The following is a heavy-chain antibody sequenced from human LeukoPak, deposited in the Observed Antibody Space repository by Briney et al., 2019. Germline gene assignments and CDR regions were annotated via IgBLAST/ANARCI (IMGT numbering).Heavy chain of an antibody. D-gene: IGHD2-8*01. Sequence: SETLSFTCSVSGYSFISGHYWGWIRQLPGKGLEWIANIYHTGSAHYNPSLKSRVTISVDTSKNQFSLKLSSVTAADTAVYYCARYCTSYTCILRGFDYWGQGALVTVSS. CDR3: ARYCTSYTCILRGFDY. CDR1: GYSFISGHY. CDR2: IYHTGSA. V-gene: IGHV4-38-2*01. J-gene: IGHJ4*02.